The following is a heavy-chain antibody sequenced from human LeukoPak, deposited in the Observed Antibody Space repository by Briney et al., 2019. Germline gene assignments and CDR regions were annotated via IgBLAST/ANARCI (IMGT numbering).Heavy chain of an antibody. Sequence: PSETLSLTCTVSGYSISSGYYWGWIRQPPGKGLEWIGNIYYSGSTYYSPSLKSRVTISVDTSKNQFSLKLSSVTAADTAVYYCARPVPSRLGWFDPWGQGTLVTVSS. D-gene: IGHD1-1*01. J-gene: IGHJ5*02. V-gene: IGHV4-38-2*02. CDR3: ARPVPSRLGWFDP. CDR1: GYSISSGYY. CDR2: IYYSGST.